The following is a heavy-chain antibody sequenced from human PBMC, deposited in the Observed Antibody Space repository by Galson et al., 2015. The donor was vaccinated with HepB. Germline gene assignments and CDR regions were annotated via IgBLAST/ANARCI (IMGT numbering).Heavy chain of an antibody. D-gene: IGHD5-12*01. CDR3: ARVPATIKGIYYYYYGMDV. Sequence: LSLTCTVSGGSISSYYWSWIRQPPGKGLEWIGHIYYSGSTNYNPSLKSRVTISVDTSKNQFSLKLSSVTAADTAVYYCARVPATIKGIYYYYYGMDVWGQGTTVTVSS. CDR2: IYYSGST. J-gene: IGHJ6*02. CDR1: GGSISSYY. V-gene: IGHV4-59*01.